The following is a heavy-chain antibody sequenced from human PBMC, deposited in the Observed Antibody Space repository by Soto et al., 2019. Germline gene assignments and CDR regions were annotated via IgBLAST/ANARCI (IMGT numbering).Heavy chain of an antibody. D-gene: IGHD6-25*01. CDR3: ARPSGIAPAVWYFGL. CDR2: IYYSGIT. V-gene: IGHV4-59*08. Sequence: QVQLQESGPGLVRPSETLSLTCTVSGGSVTSHYWSWIRQPPGRGLELIGFIYYSGITDSNPSLKNRVTMTLNTSKNQLSLRLSAETAADTAVYYCARPSGIAPAVWYFGLWGRGTLVTVSS. J-gene: IGHJ2*01. CDR1: GGSVTSHY.